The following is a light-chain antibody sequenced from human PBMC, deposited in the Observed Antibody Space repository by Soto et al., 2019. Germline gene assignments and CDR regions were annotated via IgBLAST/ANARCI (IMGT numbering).Light chain of an antibody. CDR1: QSVTSSY. Sequence: ELVLTQSPGTLSLSPGERATLSCRASQSVTSSYVAWYQQKPGQAPRLLIYGASTRATGIPDRFSGSGSGTDFTLTIGRLEPEDFAMYYCQQYGGSPITLGQGTRLEIK. CDR2: GAS. V-gene: IGKV3-20*01. CDR3: QQYGGSPIT. J-gene: IGKJ5*01.